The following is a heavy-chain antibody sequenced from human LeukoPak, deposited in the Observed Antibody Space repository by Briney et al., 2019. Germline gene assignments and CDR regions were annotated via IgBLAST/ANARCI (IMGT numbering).Heavy chain of an antibody. D-gene: IGHD5-24*01. CDR3: AVEMRFDWFDP. J-gene: IGHJ5*02. V-gene: IGHV4-38-2*01. Sequence: TTSETLSLTCAVSGYSISSGYYWGWIRQPPGKGLEWIGSIYHSGSTYYNPSLKSRVTISVDTSKNQFSLKLSSVTAADTAVYYCAVEMRFDWFDPWGQRTLVTVSS. CDR1: GYSISSGYY. CDR2: IYHSGST.